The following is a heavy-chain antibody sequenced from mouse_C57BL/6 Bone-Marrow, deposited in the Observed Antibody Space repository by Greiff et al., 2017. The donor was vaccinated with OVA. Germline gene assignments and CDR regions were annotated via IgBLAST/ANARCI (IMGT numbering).Heavy chain of an antibody. Sequence: EVKLMESGGGLVKPGGSLRLSCAASGFTFSDYGMHWVRQAPEKGLEWVAYISSGSSTIYYADTVKGRFTISRDNAKNTLFLQMTSLRSEDTAMYYCARINYWYFEVGGTGTTVTGSS. CDR1: GFTFSDYG. CDR2: ISSGSSTI. J-gene: IGHJ1*03. CDR3: ARINYWYFEV. V-gene: IGHV5-17*01.